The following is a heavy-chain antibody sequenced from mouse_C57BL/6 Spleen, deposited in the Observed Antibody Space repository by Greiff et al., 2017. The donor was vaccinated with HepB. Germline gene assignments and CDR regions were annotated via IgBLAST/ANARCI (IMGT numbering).Heavy chain of an antibody. CDR1: GFTFSDYY. CDR3: ARHEDYAFAMDY. J-gene: IGHJ4*01. Sequence: EVKVVESGGGLVQPGGSLKLSCAASGFTFSDYYMYWVRQTPEKRLEWVAYISNGGGSTYYSDTVKGRFTISRDNAKNTLYLQMSRLKSEDTAMYYCARHEDYAFAMDYWGQGTSVTVSS. V-gene: IGHV5-12*01. D-gene: IGHD2-4*01. CDR2: ISNGGGST.